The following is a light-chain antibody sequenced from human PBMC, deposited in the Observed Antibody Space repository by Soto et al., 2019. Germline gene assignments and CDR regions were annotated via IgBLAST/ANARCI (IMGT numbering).Light chain of an antibody. CDR3: SSYTSSSTLYA. Sequence: QSVLTQPASVSGSPGQSITISCTGTSSDVGRYNYVSWYQQHPGKAPKLMIHDVSNRPSGVSDRFSGSKSGNTASLTISGLQAEDEAGYYCSSYTSSSTLYAFGTGTKLTVL. V-gene: IGLV2-14*01. CDR1: SSDVGRYNY. J-gene: IGLJ1*01. CDR2: DVS.